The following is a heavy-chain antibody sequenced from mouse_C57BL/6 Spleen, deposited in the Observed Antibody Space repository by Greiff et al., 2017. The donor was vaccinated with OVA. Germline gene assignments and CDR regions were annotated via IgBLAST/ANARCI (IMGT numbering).Heavy chain of an antibody. CDR2: IDPNSGGT. V-gene: IGHV1-72*01. D-gene: IGHD2-2*01. J-gene: IGHJ1*03. CDR1: GYTFTSYW. Sequence: VQLQQPGAELVKPGASVKLSCKASGYTFTSYWMHWVKQRPGRGLEWIGRIDPNSGGTKYNEKFKSKATLTVDTPSSTADMQLSSLTAEDSAVYYGARFEGGYVWYFDVWGTGTTVTVSS. CDR3: ARFEGGYVWYFDV.